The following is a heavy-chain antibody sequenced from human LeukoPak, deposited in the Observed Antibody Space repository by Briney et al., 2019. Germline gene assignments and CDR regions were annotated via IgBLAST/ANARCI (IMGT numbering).Heavy chain of an antibody. D-gene: IGHD3-10*01. Sequence: GGSLRLSCAASGFTFSSSAMSWVRQVPGKGLEWVSGISASGGSTSYADSVRGRFTISRDNSKNTLYVQMNSLRDEDTAVYYCAKGLLWFGELLLYGVDVWGQGTTVTVSS. V-gene: IGHV3-23*01. CDR2: ISASGGST. J-gene: IGHJ6*02. CDR1: GFTFSSSA. CDR3: AKGLLWFGELLLYGVDV.